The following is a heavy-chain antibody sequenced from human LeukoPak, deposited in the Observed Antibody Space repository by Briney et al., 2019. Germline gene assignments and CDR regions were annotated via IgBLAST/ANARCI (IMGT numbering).Heavy chain of an antibody. Sequence: SETLSLTCTVSGGSISSSSYYWGWIRQPPGEGLEWIGSIYYSGSTYYNPSLKSRVTISVDTSKNQFSLKLSSVTAADTAVYYCASVKTLSSLYYDFWSGYYTSSAWFDPWGQGTLVTVSS. V-gene: IGHV4-39*07. CDR2: IYYSGST. J-gene: IGHJ5*02. D-gene: IGHD3-3*01. CDR3: ASVKTLSSLYYDFWSGYYTSSAWFDP. CDR1: GGSISSSSYY.